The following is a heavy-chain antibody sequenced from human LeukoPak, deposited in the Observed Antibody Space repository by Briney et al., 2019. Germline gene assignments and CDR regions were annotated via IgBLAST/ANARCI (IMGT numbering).Heavy chain of an antibody. CDR1: GGSISSSNW. V-gene: IGHV4-4*02. CDR2: IYHSGST. D-gene: IGHD3-10*01. J-gene: IGHJ4*02. Sequence: SETLSLTCAVSGGSISSSNWWNWVRQPPGKGLEWIGEIYHSGSTNYNPSLKSRVTISVDKSKNQFSLKLSSVTAADTAVYYCARSRFYYYGSGSYYFDYWGQGTLVTVSS. CDR3: ARSRFYYYGSGSYYFDY.